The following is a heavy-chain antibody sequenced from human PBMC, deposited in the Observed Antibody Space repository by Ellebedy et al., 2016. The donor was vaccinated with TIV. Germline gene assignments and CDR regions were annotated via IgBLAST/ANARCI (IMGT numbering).Heavy chain of an antibody. Sequence: ASVKVSCXASGYTFTGYYLHWVRQAPGQGLEWMGWINPNSGGTNYAQKFQGRVTMTRDTSISTAYMELSRLRSDDTAVYYCARPAIWSAFDIWGQGTMVTVSS. D-gene: IGHD6-25*01. CDR2: INPNSGGT. CDR3: ARPAIWSAFDI. CDR1: GYTFTGYY. J-gene: IGHJ3*02. V-gene: IGHV1-2*02.